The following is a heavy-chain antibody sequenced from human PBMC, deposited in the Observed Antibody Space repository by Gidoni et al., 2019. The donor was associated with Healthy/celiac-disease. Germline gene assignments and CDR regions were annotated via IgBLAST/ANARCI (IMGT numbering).Heavy chain of an antibody. V-gene: IGHV3-33*01. D-gene: IGHD6-19*01. J-gene: IGHJ4*02. CDR2: IWYDGSNK. CDR3: ARDRSEGQWLYSFDY. CDR1: GFTFSSYG. Sequence: QVQLVASGGAVVQPGRSLRLSCAASGFTFSSYGMHWVRQAPGKGLEWVAVIWYDGSNKYYADSVKGRFTISRDNSKNTLYLQMNSLRAEDTAVYYCARDRSEGQWLYSFDYWGQGTLVTVSS.